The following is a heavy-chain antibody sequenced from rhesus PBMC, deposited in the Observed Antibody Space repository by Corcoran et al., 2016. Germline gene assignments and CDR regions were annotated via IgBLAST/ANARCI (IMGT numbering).Heavy chain of an antibody. Sequence: QVQLQESGPGLLKPSETLSLTCAVSGGSISGGYGWAWIRQPPGKGLEWIGSLDSSSGNTSFTPSLKMRVTISTATSKNQFSLKLSSVTAADTAVYYCARGGDVATVFDYWGQGVLVTVSS. CDR1: GGSISGGYG. D-gene: IGHD5-36*01. V-gene: IGHV4S7*01. CDR3: ARGGDVATVFDY. J-gene: IGHJ4*01. CDR2: LDSSSGNT.